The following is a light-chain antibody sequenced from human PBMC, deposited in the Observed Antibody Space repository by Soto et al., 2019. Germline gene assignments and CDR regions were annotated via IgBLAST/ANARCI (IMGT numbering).Light chain of an antibody. CDR3: QQANSFPLT. V-gene: IGKV1D-12*01. CDR1: QGISSC. J-gene: IGKJ4*01. Sequence: DIQMTQSPSSVSASVGDRVTITCRASQGISSCLAWYQQKPGKAPALLIYTASSLESGVPSRYSSSGSGTDFTLTISSLEPEDFATYYCQQANSFPLTFGGGTKVEIK. CDR2: TAS.